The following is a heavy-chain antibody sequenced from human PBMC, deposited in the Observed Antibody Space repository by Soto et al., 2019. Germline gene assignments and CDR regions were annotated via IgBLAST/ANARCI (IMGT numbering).Heavy chain of an antibody. CDR1: GFTFSSYS. CDR2: ISSSSSYI. CDR3: ATGSPEWLERYGMDV. J-gene: IGHJ6*02. Sequence: EVQLVESGGGLVKPGGSLRLSCAASGFTFSSYSMNWVRQAPGKGLEWVSSISSSSSYIYYADSVKGRFTISRDNAKNSLYLQINSLRAEDTAVYYCATGSPEWLERYGMDVWGQGTTVTVSS. V-gene: IGHV3-21*01. D-gene: IGHD1-1*01.